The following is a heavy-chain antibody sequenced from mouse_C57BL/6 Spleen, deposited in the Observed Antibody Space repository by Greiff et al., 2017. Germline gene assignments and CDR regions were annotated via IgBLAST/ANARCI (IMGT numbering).Heavy chain of an antibody. CDR1: GFNIKDDY. D-gene: IGHD2-1*01. V-gene: IGHV14-4*01. CDR2: IDPENGDT. J-gene: IGHJ2*01. Sequence: EVKLMESGAELVRPGASVKLSCTASGFNIKDDYMHWVKQRPEQGLEWIGWIDPENGDTEYASKFQGKATITADTSSNTAYLQLSSLTSEDTAVYYCTTGYYGNYGGDYWGQGTTLTVSS. CDR3: TTGYYGNYGGDY.